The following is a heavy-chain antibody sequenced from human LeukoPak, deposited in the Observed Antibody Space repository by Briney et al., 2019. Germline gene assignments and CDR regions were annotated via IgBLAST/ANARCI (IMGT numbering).Heavy chain of an antibody. V-gene: IGHV2-70*01. CDR2: IDWDDDK. CDR3: ARTLDPYGSGSYYPFDY. CDR1: GFSLSTSGMC. J-gene: IGHJ4*02. Sequence: ESGPALVKPTQTLTLTCTFSGFSLSTSGMCVSWIRQPPGKALEWLALIDWDDDKYYSTSLKTRLTIPKDTSKNQVVLTMTNMDPVDTATYYCARTLDPYGSGSYYPFDYWGQGTLVTVSS. D-gene: IGHD3-10*01.